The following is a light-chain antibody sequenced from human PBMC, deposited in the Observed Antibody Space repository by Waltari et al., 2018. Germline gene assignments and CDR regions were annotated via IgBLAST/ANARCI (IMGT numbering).Light chain of an antibody. CDR2: ANV. Sequence: QSVLTQPPSVSAAPGQKVTISCSGYSSNIGNNSVSWYQQLPGTAPNLPIYANVERPSGIPARFSGSKSGTSATLDITGLQTGDEADYFCGTWDSGLRAVVFGGGTKLTVL. V-gene: IGLV1-51*01. CDR3: GTWDSGLRAVV. J-gene: IGLJ3*02. CDR1: SSNIGNNS.